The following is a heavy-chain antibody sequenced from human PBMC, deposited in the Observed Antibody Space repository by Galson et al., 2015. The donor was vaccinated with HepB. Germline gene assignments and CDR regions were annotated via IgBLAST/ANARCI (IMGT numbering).Heavy chain of an antibody. J-gene: IGHJ4*02. V-gene: IGHV1-3*01. CDR3: AIERTAVKYYDL. D-gene: IGHD6-19*01. Sequence: SVKVSCKASGYTYSRFGVHWVRQAPGQRLEWMGWINADNGKTKYSQKFQGRVTITGDTSAYTSYLDLSTLRSEDTAVYYCAIERTAVKYYDLWGQGTLVSVPP. CDR2: INADNGKT. CDR1: GYTYSRFG.